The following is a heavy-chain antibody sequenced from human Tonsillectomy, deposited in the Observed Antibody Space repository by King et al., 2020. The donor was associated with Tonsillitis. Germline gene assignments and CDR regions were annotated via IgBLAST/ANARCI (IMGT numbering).Heavy chain of an antibody. V-gene: IGHV4-59*08. D-gene: IGHD3-10*01. Sequence: VQLQESGPGLVKPSENLSLTCTVSGGSISGSYWSWIRQPPGKGLEWIAYIYYSGTTNYNPSLKSRVTISLDTSKNQFSLKLSSVTAADTAVYFCARLDYFGSGSYWYFDLWGRGTLVTVSS. CDR1: GGSISGSY. J-gene: IGHJ2*01. CDR3: ARLDYFGSGSYWYFDL. CDR2: IYYSGTT.